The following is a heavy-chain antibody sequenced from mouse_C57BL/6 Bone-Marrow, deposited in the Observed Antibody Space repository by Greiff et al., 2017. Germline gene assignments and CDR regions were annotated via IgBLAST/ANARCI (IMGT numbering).Heavy chain of an antibody. V-gene: IGHV1-69*01. D-gene: IGHD1-1*01. CDR3: ASLYYDGSTLFDY. CDR2: IDPSDSYT. CDR1: GYTFTSYW. Sequence: QVQLQQPGAELVMPGASVKLSCKASGYTFTSYWMHWVKQRPGQGLEWIGEIDPSDSYTNYNQKFKGKSTLTVDKSSSTAYMRLNSLTSEDSAVYYCASLYYDGSTLFDYWGQGTTLTVSS. J-gene: IGHJ2*01.